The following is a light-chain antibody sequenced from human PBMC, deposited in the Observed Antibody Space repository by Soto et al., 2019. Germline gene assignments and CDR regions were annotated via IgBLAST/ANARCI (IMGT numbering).Light chain of an antibody. CDR3: CSYAGSSTVVV. CDR2: EGS. Sequence: QSVLTQPASVSGSPGQSITISCTGTSSDVGSYNLVSWYQQHPGKAPKLMIYEGSKRPSGASNRFSGSKSGNTASLTISGLQAEDEADYYCCSYAGSSTVVVFGGGTKLTVL. V-gene: IGLV2-23*03. CDR1: SSDVGSYNL. J-gene: IGLJ2*01.